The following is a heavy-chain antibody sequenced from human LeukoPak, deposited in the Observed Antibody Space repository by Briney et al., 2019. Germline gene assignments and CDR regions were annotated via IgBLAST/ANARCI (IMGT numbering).Heavy chain of an antibody. Sequence: VASVKVSCKASGGTFSSYAISWVRQAPGQGLGWMGGIIPIFGTANYAQKFQGRVTITTDESTSTAYMELSSLRSEDTAVYYCASGEVVASRPFFDYWGQGTLVTVSS. D-gene: IGHD2-15*01. CDR2: IIPIFGTA. J-gene: IGHJ4*02. CDR1: GGTFSSYA. V-gene: IGHV1-69*05. CDR3: ASGEVVASRPFFDY.